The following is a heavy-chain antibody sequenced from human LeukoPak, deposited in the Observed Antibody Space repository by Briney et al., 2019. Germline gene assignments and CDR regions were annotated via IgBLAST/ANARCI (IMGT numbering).Heavy chain of an antibody. CDR2: IYYSGGT. Sequence: SETLSLTCTVSGGSISSYYWSWIRQPPGKGLEWIGYIYYSGGTNYNPSLKSRVTISVDTSKNQFSLRLTSVTAADTAVYYCARLRDDILTGYHFDYWGQGALVTVSS. CDR3: ARLRDDILTGYHFDY. D-gene: IGHD3-9*01. CDR1: GGSISSYY. V-gene: IGHV4-59*08. J-gene: IGHJ4*02.